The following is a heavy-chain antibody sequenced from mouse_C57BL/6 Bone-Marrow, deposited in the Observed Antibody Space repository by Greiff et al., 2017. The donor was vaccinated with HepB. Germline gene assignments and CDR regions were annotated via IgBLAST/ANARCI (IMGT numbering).Heavy chain of an antibody. J-gene: IGHJ2*01. V-gene: IGHV1-15*01. Sequence: VQGVESGAELVRPGASVTLSCKASGYTFTDYEMHWVKQTPVHGLEWIGAIDPETGGTAYNQKFKGKAILTADKSSSTAYMELRSLTSEDSAVYYCTTRGGNYGNFDYWGQGTTLTVSS. CDR3: TTRGGNYGNFDY. D-gene: IGHD1-1*02. CDR1: GYTFTDYE. CDR2: IDPETGGT.